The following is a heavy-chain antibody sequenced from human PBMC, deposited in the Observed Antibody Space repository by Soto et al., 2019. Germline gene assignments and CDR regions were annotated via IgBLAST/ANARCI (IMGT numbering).Heavy chain of an antibody. CDR1: GFTFSSYG. CDR3: ANVGSGWYYLSYFDY. CDR2: ISYDGSNK. V-gene: IGHV3-30*18. J-gene: IGHJ4*02. Sequence: PGGSLRLSCAASGFTFSSYGMHWVRQAPGKGLEWVAVISYDGSNKYYADSVKGRFTISRDNSKNTLYLQMNSLRAEDTAVYYCANVGSGWYYLSYFDYWGQGTLVTVSS. D-gene: IGHD6-19*01.